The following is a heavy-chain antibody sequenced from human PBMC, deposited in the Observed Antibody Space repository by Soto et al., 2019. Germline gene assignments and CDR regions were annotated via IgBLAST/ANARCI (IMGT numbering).Heavy chain of an antibody. D-gene: IGHD2-8*01. Sequence: VSVQVFYTACGDPLTGDYIHLVRRAPGQCVEWMGWINSYSGGTKYAQNLQGRLSMTRDTCITTAYMDLSGLRSDDTALYFCARSTCSNGICLPSYYFDFWGQGTMVTVSS. CDR3: ARSTCSNGICLPSYYFDF. V-gene: IGHV1-2*02. CDR1: GDPLTGDY. CDR2: INSYSGGT. J-gene: IGHJ4*02.